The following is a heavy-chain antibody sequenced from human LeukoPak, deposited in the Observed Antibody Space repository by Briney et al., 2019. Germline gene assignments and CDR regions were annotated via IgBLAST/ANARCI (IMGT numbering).Heavy chain of an antibody. V-gene: IGHV3-30*18. Sequence: GRSLRLSCAASGFTFSTYGIHWVRQAPGKGLEWVAVISYDGTNKYYGDSVRGRFTISREDSKNTLYLQMNSLRAEDTAVYYCAKHAGVPSGSGQLYNWLDPWGQGTLVTVSS. CDR3: AKHAGVPSGSGQLYNWLDP. D-gene: IGHD3-10*01. CDR2: ISYDGTNK. J-gene: IGHJ5*02. CDR1: GFTFSTYG.